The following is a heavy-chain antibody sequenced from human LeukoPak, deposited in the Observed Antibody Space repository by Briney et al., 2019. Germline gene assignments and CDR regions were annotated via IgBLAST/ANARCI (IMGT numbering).Heavy chain of an antibody. D-gene: IGHD3-10*01. V-gene: IGHV4-39*01. J-gene: IGHJ1*01. CDR1: GGSISSSSYY. CDR3: ARLIVDNGSGSYYNEAMGRYFQH. CDR2: IYYSGST. Sequence: PSETLSLTCTVSGGSISSSSYYWGWIRQPPGKGLEWIGSIYYSGSTYYNPSLKSRVTISVDTSKNQFSLKLSSVTAADTAVHYDARLIVDNGSGSYYNEAMGRYFQHWGQGTLVTVSS.